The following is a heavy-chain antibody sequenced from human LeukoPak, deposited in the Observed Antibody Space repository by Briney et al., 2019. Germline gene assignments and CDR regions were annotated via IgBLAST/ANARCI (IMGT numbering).Heavy chain of an antibody. CDR1: GFTFSSYA. V-gene: IGHV3-23*01. J-gene: IGHJ4*02. Sequence: GGSLRLSCAASGFTFSSYAMSWVRQAPGKGLEWVSAISGSGGSTYSADSVKGRFTISRDNSKNTLYLRMNSLRAEDTAVYYCAKDGLNRGSHPRYYFDYWGQGTLVTVSS. CDR2: ISGSGGST. D-gene: IGHD1-26*01. CDR3: AKDGLNRGSHPRYYFDY.